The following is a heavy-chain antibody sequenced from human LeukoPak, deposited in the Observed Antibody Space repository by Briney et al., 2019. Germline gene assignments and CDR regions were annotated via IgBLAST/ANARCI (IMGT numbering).Heavy chain of an antibody. CDR2: IYYSGST. Sequence: SETLSLTCTVSGGSISSYYWSWIRQPPGKGLEWIGYIYYSGSTNYNPSLKSRVTISVDTSKNQFSLKLSPVTAADTAVYYCARDGHIASDAFDIWGQGTMVTVSS. D-gene: IGHD2-21*01. CDR3: ARDGHIASDAFDI. CDR1: GGSISSYY. J-gene: IGHJ3*02. V-gene: IGHV4-59*01.